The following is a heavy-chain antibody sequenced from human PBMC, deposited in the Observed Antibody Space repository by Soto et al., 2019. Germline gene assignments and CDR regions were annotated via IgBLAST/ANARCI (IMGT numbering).Heavy chain of an antibody. CDR2: ISYDGSNK. V-gene: IGHV3-30-3*01. Sequence: GGSLRLSCAASGFTFSSYAMHWVRQAPGKGLEWVAVISYDGSNKYYADSVKGRFTISRDNSKNTLYLQMNSLRAEDTAVYYCARIRAVAGLYFDYWGQGTLVTVSS. D-gene: IGHD6-19*01. CDR1: GFTFSSYA. J-gene: IGHJ4*02. CDR3: ARIRAVAGLYFDY.